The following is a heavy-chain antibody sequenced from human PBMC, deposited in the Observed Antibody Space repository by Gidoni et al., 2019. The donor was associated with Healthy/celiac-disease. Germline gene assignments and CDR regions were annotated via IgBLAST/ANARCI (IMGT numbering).Heavy chain of an antibody. D-gene: IGHD2-2*01. CDR2: INPNSGGT. CDR1: GYTFTGYY. Sequence: QVQLVQSGAEVKKTGASVKVSCKASGYTFTGYYMHSVRQAPGQGLEWMGWINPNSGGTNYAQKFQGRVTMTRDTSISTAYMELSRLRSDDTAVYYCARDGRYCSSTSCPYYYYYGMDVWGQGTTVTVSS. V-gene: IGHV1-2*02. J-gene: IGHJ6*02. CDR3: ARDGRYCSSTSCPYYYYYGMDV.